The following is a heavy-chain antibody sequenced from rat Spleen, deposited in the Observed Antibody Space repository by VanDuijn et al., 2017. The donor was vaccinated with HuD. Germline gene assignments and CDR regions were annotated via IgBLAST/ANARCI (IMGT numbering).Heavy chain of an antibody. CDR2: ISYGDSSGHSST. J-gene: IGHJ2*01. Sequence: EVQLVESGGDLVQPGRSLKLSCAASGFTFHNFDMAWVRQAPTKGLEWVATISYGDSSGHSSTYYRDAVKGRFTISRDNAKSTLSLQMDSLRSEDTATYYCARRHYGYTDYFDYWGQGVMVTVSS. V-gene: IGHV5-29*01. CDR3: ARRHYGYTDYFDY. D-gene: IGHD1-9*01. CDR1: GFTFHNFD.